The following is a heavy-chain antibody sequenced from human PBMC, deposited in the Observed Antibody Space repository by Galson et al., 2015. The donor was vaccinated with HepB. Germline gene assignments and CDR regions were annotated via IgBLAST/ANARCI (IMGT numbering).Heavy chain of an antibody. CDR1: GFTFSSYG. Sequence: SLRLSCAASGFTFSSYGMHWVRQAPGKGLEWVAIISYDGSSKYYADSVKGRFTISRDNSKNTLYLQMNSLRAEDTAVYHCAKDRDYGDYLTYFDYWGQGTLVTVSS. CDR3: AKDRDYGDYLTYFDY. D-gene: IGHD4-17*01. CDR2: ISYDGSSK. V-gene: IGHV3-30*18. J-gene: IGHJ4*02.